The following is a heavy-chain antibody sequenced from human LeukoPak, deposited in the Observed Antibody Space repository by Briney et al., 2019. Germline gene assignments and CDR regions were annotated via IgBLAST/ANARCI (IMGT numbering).Heavy chain of an antibody. CDR3: ARDGGTGYSSSWYDY. V-gene: IGHV3-48*03. D-gene: IGHD6-13*01. J-gene: IGHJ4*02. Sequence: GGSLRLSCAASGFTFSSYEMNWVRQAPGKGLEWVSYISSSGSTIYYADSVKGRFTISRDNAKNSLYLQMNSLRAEDTAVYYCARDGGTGYSSSWYDYWGQGTLVTVSS. CDR2: ISSSGSTI. CDR1: GFTFSSYE.